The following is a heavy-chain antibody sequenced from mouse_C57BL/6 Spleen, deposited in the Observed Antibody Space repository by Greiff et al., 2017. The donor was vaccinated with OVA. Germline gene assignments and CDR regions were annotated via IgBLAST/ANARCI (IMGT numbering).Heavy chain of an antibody. CDR1: GYSFTDYN. D-gene: IGHD1-1*01. CDR2: INPNYGTT. V-gene: IGHV1-39*01. J-gene: IGHJ2*01. CDR3: AREDYYGTPYYFDY. Sequence: LVESGPELVKPGASVKISCKASGYSFTDYNMNWVKQSNGKSLEWIGVINPNYGTTSYNQKFKGKATLTVDQSSSTAYMQLNSLTSEDSAVYYCAREDYYGTPYYFDYWGQGTTLTVSS.